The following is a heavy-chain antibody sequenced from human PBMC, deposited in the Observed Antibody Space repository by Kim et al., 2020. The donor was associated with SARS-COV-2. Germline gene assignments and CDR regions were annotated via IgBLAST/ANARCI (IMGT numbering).Heavy chain of an antibody. J-gene: IGHJ4*02. CDR2: IWYDGSNK. Sequence: GGSLRLSCAASGFTFSSYGMHWVRQAPGKGLEWVAVIWYDGSNKYYADSVKGRFTISRDNSKNTLYLQMNSLRAEDTAVYYCAREFTMVRGFQPAADYWGQGTLVTVSS. CDR1: GFTFSSYG. D-gene: IGHD3-10*01. V-gene: IGHV3-33*08. CDR3: AREFTMVRGFQPAADY.